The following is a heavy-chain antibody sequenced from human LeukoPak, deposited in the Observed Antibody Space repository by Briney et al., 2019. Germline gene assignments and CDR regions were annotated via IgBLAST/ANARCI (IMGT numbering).Heavy chain of an antibody. CDR3: ASPIWFGDLGTMVD. J-gene: IGHJ6*02. Sequence: GGSLSLSCAASGFTFSSYSMNWVRQAPGKGLEWVSSISSSSSYIYYADSVKGRVTISRDNAKNSLYLQMNSLRAEDTAVYYCASPIWFGDLGTMVDWGQGTTVTVSS. CDR1: GFTFSSYS. CDR2: ISSSSSYI. V-gene: IGHV3-21*01. D-gene: IGHD3-10*01.